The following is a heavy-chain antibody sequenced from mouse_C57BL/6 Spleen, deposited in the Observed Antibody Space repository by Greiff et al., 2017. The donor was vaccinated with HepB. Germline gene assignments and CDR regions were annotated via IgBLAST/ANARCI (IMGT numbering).Heavy chain of an antibody. Sequence: QVQLQQPGAELVKPGASVKLSCKASGYTFTSYWMQWVKQRPGQGLEWIGEIDPSDSYTNYNQKFKGKATLTVDTSSSTAYMQLSSLTSEDSAVYYCARRDGNYGAMDYWGQGTSVTVSS. V-gene: IGHV1-50*01. CDR3: ARRDGNYGAMDY. J-gene: IGHJ4*01. CDR1: GYTFTSYW. D-gene: IGHD2-1*01. CDR2: IDPSDSYT.